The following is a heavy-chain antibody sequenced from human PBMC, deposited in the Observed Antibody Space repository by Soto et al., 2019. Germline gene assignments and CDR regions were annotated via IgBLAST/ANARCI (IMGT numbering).Heavy chain of an antibody. Sequence: GASVKVSCKASGGTFSSYAISWVRQAPGQGLEWMGGIIPIFGTANYAQKFQGRVTITADESTSTAYMELSSLRSEDTAVYYCARETGTYYGSGSYYNFDYWDQGTLVTVSS. V-gene: IGHV1-69*13. CDR1: GGTFSSYA. CDR2: IIPIFGTA. D-gene: IGHD3-10*01. J-gene: IGHJ4*02. CDR3: ARETGTYYGSGSYYNFDY.